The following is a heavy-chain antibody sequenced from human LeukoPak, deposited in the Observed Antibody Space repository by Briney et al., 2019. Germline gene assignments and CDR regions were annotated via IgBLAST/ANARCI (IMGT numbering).Heavy chain of an antibody. CDR1: GGSISSSSYY. V-gene: IGHV4-39*01. D-gene: IGHD3-22*01. Sequence: PSETLSLTCTVSGGSISSSSYYWGWIRQPPGKGLEWIGSIYYSGSTYYNPSLKSRVTISVDTSKNQFSLKLSSVTAADTAVYYCARQVQWSLPDLYYFDYWGQGTLVTVSS. CDR3: ARQVQWSLPDLYYFDY. J-gene: IGHJ4*02. CDR2: IYYSGST.